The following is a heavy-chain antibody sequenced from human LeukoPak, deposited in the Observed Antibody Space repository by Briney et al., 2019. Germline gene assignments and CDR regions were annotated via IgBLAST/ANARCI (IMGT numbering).Heavy chain of an antibody. D-gene: IGHD6-19*01. CDR3: AVIAVAGGFDY. CDR2: ISSSSSYI. V-gene: IGHV3-21*01. Sequence: GGSLRLSCAASGFTFSSYSMNWVRQAPGKGLEWVSSISSSSSYICYADSVKGRFTISRDNAKNSLYLQMNSLRAEDTAVYYCAVIAVAGGFDYWGQGTLVTVSS. J-gene: IGHJ4*02. CDR1: GFTFSSYS.